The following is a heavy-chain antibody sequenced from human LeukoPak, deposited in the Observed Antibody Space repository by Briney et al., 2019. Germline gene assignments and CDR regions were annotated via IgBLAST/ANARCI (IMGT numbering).Heavy chain of an antibody. CDR3: ARARWSSTGWFLGY. J-gene: IGHJ4*02. CDR1: GFTFSSYW. Sequence: PGGSLRLSCAASGFTFSSYWMHWVRQAPGKGLVWVSRVNPQGSETSYADSVKGRFTISRDNAKDALHLQMDNLRAEDTAVYYCARARWSSTGWFLGYWGQGTLVTVSS. CDR2: VNPQGSET. D-gene: IGHD6-19*01. V-gene: IGHV3-74*01.